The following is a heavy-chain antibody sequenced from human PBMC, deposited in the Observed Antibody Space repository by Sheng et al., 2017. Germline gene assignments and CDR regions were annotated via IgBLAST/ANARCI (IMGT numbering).Heavy chain of an antibody. D-gene: IGHD3-10*01. J-gene: IGHJ4*02. V-gene: IGHV4-34*01. CDR2: INHSGST. Sequence: QVQLQQWGAGLLKPSETLSLTCAVYGGSFSGYYWSWIRQPPGKGLEWIGEINHSGSTNYNPSLKSRVTISVDTSKNQFSLKLSSVTAADTAVYYCARGLGFRARAREFDYWGQGTLVTVSS. CDR3: ARGLGFRARAREFDY. CDR1: GGSFSGYY.